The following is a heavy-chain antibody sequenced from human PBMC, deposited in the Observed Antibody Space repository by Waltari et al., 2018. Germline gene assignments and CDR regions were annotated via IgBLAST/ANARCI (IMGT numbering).Heavy chain of an antibody. J-gene: IGHJ4*02. D-gene: IGHD5-12*01. CDR2: ITVNTGNT. V-gene: IGHV1-18*01. CDR3: AAVDIVSTTLDY. Sequence: QIQLVQSGAEVKKPGASVKVSCKASGTPFTHFGINWVRQAPGQGLEWMGWITVNTGNTNYAQKFRGRVSLTTDTSTNAAYMELRNLRSDDSAVFFCAAVDIVSTTLDYWGQGSLVTVSS. CDR1: GTPFTHFG.